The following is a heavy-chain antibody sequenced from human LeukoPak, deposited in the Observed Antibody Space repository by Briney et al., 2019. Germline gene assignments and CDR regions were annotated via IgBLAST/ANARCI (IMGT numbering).Heavy chain of an antibody. Sequence: PGGSLRLSCAASRFTFSTYSMNWVRQAPGKGLEGVSYISSSSSTIYYADSVKGRFTISRDNAKNSLYLQMNSLRAEDTAVYYCARAGIGGSSTSCDYWGQGTLVTVSS. V-gene: IGHV3-48*01. CDR2: ISSSSSTI. CDR1: RFTFSTYS. D-gene: IGHD2-2*01. CDR3: ARAGIGGSSTSCDY. J-gene: IGHJ4*02.